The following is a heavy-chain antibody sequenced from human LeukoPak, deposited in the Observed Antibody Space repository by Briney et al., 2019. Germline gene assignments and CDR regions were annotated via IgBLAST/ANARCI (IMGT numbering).Heavy chain of an antibody. J-gene: IGHJ4*02. D-gene: IGHD3-9*01. V-gene: IGHV1-8*02. Sequence: ASVKVSCTASGYTFTSYGISRVRQATGHGLEWMGWMNPKSGNTGYAQTFQGRVTMTRNTSISTAYMALSSLRSEDTAVYYCARVGYDILTGYVTEYYFDYWGQGTLVTVSS. CDR3: ARVGYDILTGYVTEYYFDY. CDR1: GYTFTSYG. CDR2: MNPKSGNT.